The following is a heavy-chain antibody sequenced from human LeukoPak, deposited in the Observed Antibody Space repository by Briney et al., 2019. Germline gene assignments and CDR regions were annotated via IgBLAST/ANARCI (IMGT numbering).Heavy chain of an antibody. CDR1: GYTFTGYY. J-gene: IGHJ6*03. Sequence: ASVKVSCKASGYTFTGYYMHWVRQAPGQGLEWMGWINPNSGGTNYAQKFQGRVTMTRDTSISTAYMELSRLRSDDTAVYYCARGEAMVRGKRLGPYYYYMDVWGKGTTVTISS. CDR3: ARGEAMVRGKRLGPYYYYMDV. V-gene: IGHV1-2*02. D-gene: IGHD3-10*01. CDR2: INPNSGGT.